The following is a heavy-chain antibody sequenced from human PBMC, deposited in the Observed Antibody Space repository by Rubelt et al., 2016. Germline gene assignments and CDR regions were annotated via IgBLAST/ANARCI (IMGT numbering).Heavy chain of an antibody. D-gene: IGHD6-25*01. J-gene: IGHJ4*02. Sequence: QLQLQESGPGLVKASETLSLTCTVSGYSISSGYYWGWIRQPPGKGLEWIGSIYHSGSTYYNPSLKSRVTISVDTSKNQFSLKLNSVTAADTAMYYCAAAFDYWGQGTLVTVSS. V-gene: IGHV4-38-2*02. CDR3: AAAFDY. CDR1: GYSISSGYY. CDR2: IYHSGST.